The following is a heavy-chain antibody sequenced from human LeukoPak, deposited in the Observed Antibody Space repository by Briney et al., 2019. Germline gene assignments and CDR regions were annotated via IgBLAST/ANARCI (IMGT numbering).Heavy chain of an antibody. J-gene: IGHJ3*02. V-gene: IGHV3-11*01. CDR2: ISSSGSTI. CDR3: AREEGYGSGSQRAFDI. CDR1: GFTFSDYY. Sequence: GGSLRLSCAASGFTFSDYYMSWIRQAPGKGLEWVSYISSSGSTIYYADSVKGRFTISRDNAKNSLYLQMNSLRAEDTAVYYCAREEGYGSGSQRAFDIWGQGTMVTVSS. D-gene: IGHD3-10*01.